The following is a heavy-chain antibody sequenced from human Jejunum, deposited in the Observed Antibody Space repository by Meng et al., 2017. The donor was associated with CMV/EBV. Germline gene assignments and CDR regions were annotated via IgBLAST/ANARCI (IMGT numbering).Heavy chain of an antibody. V-gene: IGHV3-48*03. J-gene: IGHJ6*02. CDR3: ARVPWSYDYWSSPHYTPDQYYGMDV. D-gene: IGHD3-3*01. CDR2: ISGSGGST. Sequence: VRRAPGKGLEWVSSISGSGGSTYSAASVKGRFTISRDSAKISLYLQMNSLRAEDTAVYYCARVPWSYDYWSSPHYTPDQYYGMDVWGQGITVTVSS.